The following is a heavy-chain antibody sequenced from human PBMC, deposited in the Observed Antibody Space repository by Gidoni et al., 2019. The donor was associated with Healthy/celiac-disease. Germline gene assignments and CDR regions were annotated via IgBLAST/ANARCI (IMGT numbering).Heavy chain of an antibody. CDR2: IDPSDSYT. V-gene: IGHV5-10-1*03. J-gene: IGHJ3*02. CDR3: ARPQTYSGRNGAFDI. D-gene: IGHD1-26*01. CDR1: GYSFTSYW. Sequence: EVQLVQSGAEVKKPGESLRISCKGSGYSFTSYWISWVRQMPGKGLEWMGRIDPSDSYTNYSPSFQGHVTISADKSISTAYLQWSSLKASDTAMYYCARPQTYSGRNGAFDIWGQGTMVTVSS.